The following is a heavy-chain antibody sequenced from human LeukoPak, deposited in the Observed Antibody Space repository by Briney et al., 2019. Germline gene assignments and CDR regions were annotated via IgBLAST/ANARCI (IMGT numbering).Heavy chain of an antibody. CDR2: IIGNAGQI. V-gene: IGHV3-23*01. CDR1: GFSFSIFA. D-gene: IGHD2-2*01. Sequence: GGSLRLSCEVSGFSFSIFAMNWVRQAPGKGLEWVSLIIGNAGQIFYSDSVKGRFTISRDNSKNTLYLQMNSLRAEDTAVYYCARFSDQLPGDDAFDIWGQGTMVTVSS. J-gene: IGHJ3*02. CDR3: ARFSDQLPGDDAFDI.